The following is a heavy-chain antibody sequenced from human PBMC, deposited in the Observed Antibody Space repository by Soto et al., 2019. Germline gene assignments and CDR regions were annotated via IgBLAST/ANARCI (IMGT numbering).Heavy chain of an antibody. CDR3: ARGDPLDASYLFDY. CDR1: GGSFSGYY. Sequence: PSETLSLTCAVYGGSFSGYYWSWIRQPPGKGLEWIGEINQRGSTNYTPSLKKRHTNSRDTSKNKVSMKLSSVTAADTAVYYCARGDPLDASYLFDYWGQGTLVTVSS. CDR2: INQRGST. J-gene: IGHJ4*02. V-gene: IGHV4-34*01. D-gene: IGHD3-10*01.